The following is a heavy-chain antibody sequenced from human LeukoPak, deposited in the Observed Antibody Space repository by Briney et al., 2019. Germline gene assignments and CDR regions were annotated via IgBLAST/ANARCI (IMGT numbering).Heavy chain of an antibody. D-gene: IGHD5-24*01. CDR3: ARDGEMATIGWFDP. V-gene: IGHV3-21*01. J-gene: IGHJ5*02. CDR1: GFTFSSYS. CDR2: ISSSSSYI. Sequence: PGGSPRLSCAASGFTFSSYSMNWVRQAPGKGLEWVSSISSSSSYIYYADSVKGRFTISRDNAKNSLYPQMNSLRAEDTAVYYCARDGEMATIGWFDPWGQGTLVTVSS.